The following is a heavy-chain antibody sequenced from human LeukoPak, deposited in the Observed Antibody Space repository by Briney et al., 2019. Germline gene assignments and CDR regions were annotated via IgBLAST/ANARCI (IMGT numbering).Heavy chain of an antibody. CDR1: GYTFTSYD. V-gene: IGHV1-8*01. CDR2: MNPNSDNT. J-gene: IGHJ4*02. CDR3: ARPYRNSPRGYFDY. D-gene: IGHD1-26*01. Sequence: ASVKVSCKASGYTFTSYDINWVRQATGQGLEWMGWMNPNSDNTGYAQKFQGRVTMTRNTSISTAYMELSSLRSEDTAVYYCARPYRNSPRGYFDYWGQGTPVTVSS.